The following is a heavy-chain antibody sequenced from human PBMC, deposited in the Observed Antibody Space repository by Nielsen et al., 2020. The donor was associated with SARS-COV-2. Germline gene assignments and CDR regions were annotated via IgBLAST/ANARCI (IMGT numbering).Heavy chain of an antibody. CDR1: GFTFSGSA. J-gene: IGHJ4*02. CDR2: IGTAGDT. Sequence: GESLKISCAASGFTFSGSAMHWVRQATGKGLEWVSAIGTAGDTYYPGSVKGRFTISRENAKNSLYLQMNSLRAGDTAVYYCARGTIFGVVTHFDYWGQGTLVTVSS. V-gene: IGHV3-13*04. D-gene: IGHD3-3*01. CDR3: ARGTIFGVVTHFDY.